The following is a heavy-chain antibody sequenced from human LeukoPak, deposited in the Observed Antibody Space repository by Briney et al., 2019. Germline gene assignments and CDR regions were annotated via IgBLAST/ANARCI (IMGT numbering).Heavy chain of an antibody. CDR2: INHSGST. V-gene: IGHV4-30-2*01. CDR3: ARGFWFLTKSNWFDP. CDR1: GGSISSGGYS. J-gene: IGHJ5*02. Sequence: SQTLSLTCAVSGGSISSGGYSWSWIRQPPGKGLEWIGEINHSGSTNYNPSLKSRVTISVDTSKNQFSLKLGSVTAADTAVYYCARGFWFLTKSNWFDPWGQGTLVTVSS. D-gene: IGHD2-8*01.